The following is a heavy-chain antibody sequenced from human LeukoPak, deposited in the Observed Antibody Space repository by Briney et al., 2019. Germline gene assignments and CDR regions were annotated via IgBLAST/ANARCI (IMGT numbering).Heavy chain of an antibody. D-gene: IGHD3-9*01. CDR3: VSGNDILSCYVFDF. V-gene: IGHV4-39*01. Sequence: SEALSLTCSVSGGSVSSSFYYWGWIRQPPGEGLEWCGSIYYSGSNSYNPSLKSRVTISVDTSKSTFSLKLLPVTAADTAVYYCVSGNDILSCYVFDFWGQETRVTVSS. J-gene: IGHJ4*02. CDR2: IYYSGSN. CDR1: GGSVSSSFYY.